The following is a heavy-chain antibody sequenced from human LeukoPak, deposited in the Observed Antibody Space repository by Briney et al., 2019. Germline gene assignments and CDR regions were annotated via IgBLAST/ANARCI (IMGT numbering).Heavy chain of an antibody. D-gene: IGHD2/OR15-2a*01. V-gene: IGHV3-9*01. CDR1: GFSFGGYA. Sequence: GRSLRLSCVASGFSFGGYAMHWVRQAPGKGLEWVSGISWNSGGIAYADAVKGRFTISRDNAKNSLHLQMNSLRAEDTAVYYCAREDSFLGFDPWGQGTLVTVSS. CDR3: AREDSFLGFDP. CDR2: ISWNSGGI. J-gene: IGHJ5*02.